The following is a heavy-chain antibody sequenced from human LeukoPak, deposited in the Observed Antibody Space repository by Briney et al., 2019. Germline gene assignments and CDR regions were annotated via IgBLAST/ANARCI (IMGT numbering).Heavy chain of an antibody. J-gene: IGHJ5*02. CDR3: VRNGSSSLPPSPYNWFDP. Sequence: SEALSLSCAVSGYSISNTYYWGWIRQPPGKGLEWIGSIYNTGSTHYNPSLKSRVTISLDTSKNQFSLKLSSVTAADTAVYYCVRNGSSSLPPSPYNWFDPWGQGTLVTVSS. V-gene: IGHV4-38-2*01. CDR2: IYNTGST. CDR1: GYSISNTYY. D-gene: IGHD6-6*01.